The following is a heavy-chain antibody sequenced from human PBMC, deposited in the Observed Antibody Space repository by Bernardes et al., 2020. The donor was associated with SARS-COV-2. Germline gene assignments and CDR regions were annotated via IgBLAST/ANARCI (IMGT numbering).Heavy chain of an antibody. J-gene: IGHJ6*03. CDR1: GFPFSAHP. V-gene: IGHV3-30*04. D-gene: IGHD2-8*01. CDR2: ISHDGSGE. CDR3: VRRAPGLTKGMDHYYMDV. Sequence: GGSLRLSCAASGFPFSAHPMHWVRQTPDKGLEWVAVISHDGSGEYLADSVKGRFIVSRDNSKNTLYLQMNSLRREDTAVYYCVRRAPGLTKGMDHYYMDVWGKGTTVTVSS.